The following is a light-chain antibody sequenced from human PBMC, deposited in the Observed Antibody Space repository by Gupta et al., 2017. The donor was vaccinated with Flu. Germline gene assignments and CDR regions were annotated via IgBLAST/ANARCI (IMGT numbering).Light chain of an antibody. Sequence: QSVLTQPPSVSAAPGQKVTFSCSGSNSNIGNNYVSWYQQLPGTAPKLLIYDNNKRPSGIPDRFSGSKSGTSATLGITGLQTGDEADYYCGTWDSSLTAGVFGGGTSLTVL. CDR1: NSNIGNNY. CDR2: DNN. V-gene: IGLV1-51*01. J-gene: IGLJ3*02. CDR3: GTWDSSLTAGV.